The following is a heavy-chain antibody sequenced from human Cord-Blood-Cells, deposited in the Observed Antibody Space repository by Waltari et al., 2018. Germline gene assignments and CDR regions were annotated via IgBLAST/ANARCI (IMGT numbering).Heavy chain of an antibody. CDR3: AREVATGYYDSSGYYHDAFDI. V-gene: IGHV1-18*01. CDR2: ISAYNGNT. J-gene: IGHJ3*02. D-gene: IGHD3-22*01. CDR1: GYTFTSYG. Sequence: QVQLVQSGAEVKKPGASVKVSCKASGYTFTSYGLSWVRQAPGPGLEWMGWISAYNGNTNYAQKLQGRVTMTTDTSTSTAYMELRSLRSDDTAVYYCAREVATGYYDSSGYYHDAFDIWGQGTMVTVSS.